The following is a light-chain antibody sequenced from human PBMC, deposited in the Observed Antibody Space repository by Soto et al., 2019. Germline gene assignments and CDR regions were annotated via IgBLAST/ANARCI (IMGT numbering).Light chain of an antibody. CDR2: GAS. Sequence: EIVMTQSPATLSVSPGERATLSCRASQSVSSNLAWYQQKPGQAPRLLIYGASTRATGIPARFTGSGSGTESSLTITSLQPEDFASYYCQQYKDYWTFGQGTKVDIK. J-gene: IGKJ1*01. CDR3: QQYKDYWT. V-gene: IGKV3-15*01. CDR1: QSVSSN.